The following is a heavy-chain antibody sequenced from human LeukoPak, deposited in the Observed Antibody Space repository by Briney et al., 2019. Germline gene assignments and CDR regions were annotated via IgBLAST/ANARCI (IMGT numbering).Heavy chain of an antibody. CDR2: INHSGST. V-gene: IGHV4-34*01. D-gene: IGHD2-15*01. J-gene: IGHJ5*02. CDR1: GGSFSGYY. CDR3: ARPAATARSWFDP. Sequence: SETLSLTCAVYGGSFSGYYWSWIRQPPGKGPEWIGEINHSGSTNYNPSLKSRVTISVDTSKNQFSLKLSSVTAADTAVYYCARPAATARSWFDPWGQGTLVTVSS.